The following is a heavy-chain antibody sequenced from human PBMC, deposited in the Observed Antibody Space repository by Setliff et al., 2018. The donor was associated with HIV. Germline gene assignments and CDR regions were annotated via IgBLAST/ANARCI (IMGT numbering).Heavy chain of an antibody. CDR3: ARARFWSGYYTGDNYYYMDV. J-gene: IGHJ6*03. V-gene: IGHV4-39*02. CDR2: IYYSGST. D-gene: IGHD3-3*01. CDR1: GVSTSSSSYY. Sequence: SETLSLTCTVSGVSTSSSSYYWGWIRQPPGKGLDWIGYIYYSGSTYYNPSLKSRLTISVDTSKNHFSLRLSSVTAADTAVYYCARARFWSGYYTGDNYYYMDVWGKGTTVTVS.